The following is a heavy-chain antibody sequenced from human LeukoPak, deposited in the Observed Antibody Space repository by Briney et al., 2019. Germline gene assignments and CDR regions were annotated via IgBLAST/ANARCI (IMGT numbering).Heavy chain of an antibody. D-gene: IGHD4-17*01. CDR2: ISNDGSNK. CDR1: GFTFSSYG. Sequence: PGRSLRLSCAASGFTFSSYGMHWVRQAPGKGLEWVAVISNDGSNKYYADSVKGRFTISRDNSKNTLYLQMNSLRAEDTAVYYCAKDSGEALGYFDYWGQGTLVTVSS. CDR3: AKDSGEALGYFDY. V-gene: IGHV3-30*18. J-gene: IGHJ4*02.